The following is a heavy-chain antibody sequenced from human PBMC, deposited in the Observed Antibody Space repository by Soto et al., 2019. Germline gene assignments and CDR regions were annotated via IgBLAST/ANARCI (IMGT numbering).Heavy chain of an antibody. CDR2: ISPYDDNT. D-gene: IGHD3-22*01. J-gene: IGHJ6*02. CDR1: GYTFNSYG. CDR3: ARGGYYDSSGSRNYHYYGMDA. Sequence: QVQLVQSGTEVKKPGASVKVSCKASGYTFNSYGISWVRQAPGQGLEWMGWISPYDDNTNYAQNLQGRVTMTTDTSTRTAYMELRSLRSDETAVYYCARGGYYDSSGSRNYHYYGMDAWGQVTTVTLS. V-gene: IGHV1-18*01.